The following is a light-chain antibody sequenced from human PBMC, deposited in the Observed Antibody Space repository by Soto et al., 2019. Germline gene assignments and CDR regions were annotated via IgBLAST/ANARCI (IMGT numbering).Light chain of an antibody. CDR3: QSYDSSLSGSLV. CDR1: SSNIGAGYD. J-gene: IGLJ2*01. CDR2: GNS. V-gene: IGLV1-40*01. Sequence: QSVLTQPPSLSGAPGQRVTISCTGSSSNIGAGYDVHWYQQLPGTAPKLLIYGNSNRPSGVPDRFSGSKSGTSASLAITGLQAEDEADYYCQSYDSSLSGSLVFGGGTKLTVL.